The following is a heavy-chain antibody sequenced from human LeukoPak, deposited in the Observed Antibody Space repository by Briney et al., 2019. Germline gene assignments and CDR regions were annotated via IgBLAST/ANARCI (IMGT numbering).Heavy chain of an antibody. Sequence: SQTLSLTCAISGDSVSSNSVAWNWIRQSPSRGLEWLGRTYYRSKWYNEYAESVKSRINIKPDTSRNQFSLQLNSVTPEDTAEYYCARDKAGLDYWGQGTLVTVSS. CDR1: GDSVSSNSVA. J-gene: IGHJ4*02. CDR3: ARDKAGLDY. V-gene: IGHV6-1*01. D-gene: IGHD6-13*01. CDR2: TYYRSKWYN.